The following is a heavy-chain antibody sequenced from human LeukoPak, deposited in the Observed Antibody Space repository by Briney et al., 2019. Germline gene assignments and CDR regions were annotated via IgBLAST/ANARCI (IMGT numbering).Heavy chain of an antibody. CDR3: ASYGDYGGDAFDI. CDR2: IIPILGIA. Sequence: SVKVSCKASGGTFSSYTISWVRQAPGQGLEWMGRIIPILGIANYAQKFQGRVTITGDKSTSTAYMELSSLRSEDTAVYYCASYGDYGGDAFDIWGQGTMVTVSS. D-gene: IGHD4-17*01. J-gene: IGHJ3*02. CDR1: GGTFSSYT. V-gene: IGHV1-69*02.